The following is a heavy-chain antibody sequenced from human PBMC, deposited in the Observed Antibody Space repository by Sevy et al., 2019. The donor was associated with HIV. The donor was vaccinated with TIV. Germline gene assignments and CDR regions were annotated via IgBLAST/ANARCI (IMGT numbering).Heavy chain of an antibody. J-gene: IGHJ6*02. CDR2: ISTSSNYI. CDR3: ARGSCIGGSCHTGYHGMDV. Sequence: GGSLRLSCAASGFIFSGYNMHWVRQAPGKGLEWVSSISTSSNYIYQADSVKGRFTISRDNAQNSVYLQMNSLRVEDTALYYCARGSCIGGSCHTGYHGMDVWGQGTTVTVSS. V-gene: IGHV3-21*06. CDR1: GFIFSGYN. D-gene: IGHD2-15*01.